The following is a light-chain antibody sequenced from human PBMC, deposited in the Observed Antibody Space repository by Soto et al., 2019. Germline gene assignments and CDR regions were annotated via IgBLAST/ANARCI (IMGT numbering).Light chain of an antibody. Sequence: DIQMTQSPSSLSASVGDRVTITCQASQGISNYLNWYQQKLGKAPQLLIYDASKFETGGPSRFSGSGSVTYCALAISILQPEDIATHYCQQYDSLPYTFGQGTKLEIK. J-gene: IGKJ2*01. CDR3: QQYDSLPYT. CDR2: DAS. CDR1: QGISNY. V-gene: IGKV1-33*01.